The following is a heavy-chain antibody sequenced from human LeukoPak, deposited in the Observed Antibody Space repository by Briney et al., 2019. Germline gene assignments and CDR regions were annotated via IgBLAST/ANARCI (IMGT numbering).Heavy chain of an antibody. CDR3: ARRYCSSSSCSHFDS. D-gene: IGHD2-2*01. J-gene: IGHJ4*02. CDR1: GGSISSYY. Sequence: SETLSLTCTVSGGSISSYYWSWVRQPPGKGLEWIGHIYYSGSTSYNPSLKSRVTISVDTSKNQFSLKLRSVTAADTAVYYCARRYCSSSSCSHFDSWGRGTLVTVSS. CDR2: IYYSGST. V-gene: IGHV4-59*01.